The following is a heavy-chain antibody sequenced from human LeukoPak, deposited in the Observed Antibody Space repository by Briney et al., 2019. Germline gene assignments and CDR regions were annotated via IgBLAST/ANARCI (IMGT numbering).Heavy chain of an antibody. CDR2: IRSGGNTI. CDR1: GFTFSDYA. V-gene: IGHV3-48*01. Sequence: GSLRLSCAASGFTFSDYAMNWVRQAPGKGLEWISHIRSGGNTIYYASSVKGRFTISRDNAKNSLYLEMKSLRAEDTAVYFCARGAARNYFDYWGQGTPVTVSS. J-gene: IGHJ4*02. D-gene: IGHD1-14*01. CDR3: ARGAARNYFDY.